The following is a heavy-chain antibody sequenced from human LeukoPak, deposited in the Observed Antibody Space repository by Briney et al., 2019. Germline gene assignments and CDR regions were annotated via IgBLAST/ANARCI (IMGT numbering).Heavy chain of an antibody. CDR3: ARRGPAGSSSSGMDV. CDR1: GDSVSSNSTT. Sequence: SQTLSPTCALSGDSVSSNSTTWKWIRPSPSNGLEWLTSTYYRSQWYNDYAVSVKSRITINPDTSKNQFSLQLNSVTPEDTAVYYCARRGPAGSSSSGMDVWGQGTTVTVSS. D-gene: IGHD6-6*01. V-gene: IGHV6-1*01. J-gene: IGHJ6*02. CDR2: TYYRSQWYN.